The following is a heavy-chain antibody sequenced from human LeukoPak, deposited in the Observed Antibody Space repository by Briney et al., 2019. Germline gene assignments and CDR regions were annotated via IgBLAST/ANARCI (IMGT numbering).Heavy chain of an antibody. V-gene: IGHV1-2*06. CDR3: ARRRIAAAGRYYFDY. Sequence: GASVKVSCKASGYTFTGYYMHWVRQAPGQGLEWMGRINPNSGGTNYAQKFQGRVTMTRATSISTAYMELSRLRSDDTAVYYCARRRIAAAGRYYFDYWGQGTLVTVSS. D-gene: IGHD6-13*01. J-gene: IGHJ4*02. CDR1: GYTFTGYY. CDR2: INPNSGGT.